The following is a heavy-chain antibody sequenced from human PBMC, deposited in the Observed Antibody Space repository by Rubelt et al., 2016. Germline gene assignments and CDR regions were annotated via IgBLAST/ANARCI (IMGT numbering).Heavy chain of an antibody. CDR2: IYHSGTTT. D-gene: IGHD3-22*01. CDR1: GGSSSGFY. J-gene: IGHJ4*02. V-gene: IGHV4-34*01. Sequence: QVQLQQWGAGLLKPSETLSLTCAVYGGSSSGFYWTWIRQTPGKGLEWIGEIYHSGTTTNYNPSLKSRGTISLDASKNQFSPKLSSVTAADTAVYYCARESYDSSGYYAYWGQGTLVTVSS. CDR3: ARESYDSSGYYAY.